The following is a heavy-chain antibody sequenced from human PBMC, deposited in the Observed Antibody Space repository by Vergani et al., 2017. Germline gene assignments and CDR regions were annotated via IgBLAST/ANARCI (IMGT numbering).Heavy chain of an antibody. CDR3: ALGSEWFGELLDY. J-gene: IGHJ4*02. CDR2: IYYSGST. D-gene: IGHD3-10*01. V-gene: IGHV4-59*08. Sequence: QVQLQESGPGLVKPSETLSLTSTVSGGSISSYYWSWIRQPPGKGLEWIGYIYYSGSTYYNPSLKSRVTISVDTSKNQFSLKLSSVTAADTAVYYCALGSEWFGELLDYWGQGTLVTVSS. CDR1: GGSISSYY.